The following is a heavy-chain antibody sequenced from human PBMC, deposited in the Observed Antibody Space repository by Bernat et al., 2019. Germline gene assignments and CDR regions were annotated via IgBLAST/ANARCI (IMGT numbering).Heavy chain of an antibody. CDR1: GFTFSDYY. CDR3: AGGTSTSAPYMDV. CDR2: VSSSSSYT. Sequence: QVQLVESGGGLVKPGGSLRLSCAASGFTFSDYYMSWIRQAPGKGLEWLSYVSSSSSYTNYADSVKGRFTISRDNAKNSLYLQMNSLRAEDTAVYYCAGGTSTSAPYMDVWGKGTPVTVSS. J-gene: IGHJ6*03. V-gene: IGHV3-11*05.